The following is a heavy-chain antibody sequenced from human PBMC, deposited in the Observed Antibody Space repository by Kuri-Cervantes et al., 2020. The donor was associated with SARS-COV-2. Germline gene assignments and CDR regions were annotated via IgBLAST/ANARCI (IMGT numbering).Heavy chain of an antibody. CDR3: ARGGSTRSLDY. J-gene: IGHJ4*02. V-gene: IGHV4-30-2*01. Sequence: SQTLSLTCAVSGGSISSGNFYWSWIRQPPGKGLEWIGYISQSGSTYYNPSLKSRVTISVDTSKNQFSLKLSSVTAADTAVYYCARGGSTRSLDYWGQGTLVTVSS. CDR1: GGSISSGNFY. D-gene: IGHD2-2*01. CDR2: ISQSGST.